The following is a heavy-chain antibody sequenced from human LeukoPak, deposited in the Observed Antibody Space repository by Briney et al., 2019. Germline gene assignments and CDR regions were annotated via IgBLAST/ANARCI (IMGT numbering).Heavy chain of an antibody. Sequence: GGSLRLSCAASGFTFSSYSMNWVRQAPGKGLEWVSYISSSGSTIYYADSVKGRLTISRDNAKNSLYLQLSSLRDEDTAVYYCARARWVVRKFDYWGQGTLVTVSS. J-gene: IGHJ4*02. CDR3: ARARWVVRKFDY. CDR2: ISSSGSTI. CDR1: GFTFSSYS. D-gene: IGHD2-15*01. V-gene: IGHV3-48*02.